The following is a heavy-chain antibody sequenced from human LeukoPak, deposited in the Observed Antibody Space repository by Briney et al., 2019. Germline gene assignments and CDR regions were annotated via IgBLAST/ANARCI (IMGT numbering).Heavy chain of an antibody. CDR3: TRVRPAAFYYMDV. J-gene: IGHJ6*03. D-gene: IGHD2-2*01. CDR2: ISSSSSYI. V-gene: IGHV3-21*01. Sequence: GGSLRLSCAASRFTFISYSMNWVRQAPGKGLEWVSSISSSSSYIYYADSVKGRFTISRDNAKYSLYLQMNSRRAEDTAVYYCTRVRPAAFYYMDVWGKGTTVTVSS. CDR1: RFTFISYS.